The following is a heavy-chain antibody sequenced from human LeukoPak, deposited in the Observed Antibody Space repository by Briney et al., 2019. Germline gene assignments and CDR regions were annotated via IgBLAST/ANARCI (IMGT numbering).Heavy chain of an antibody. V-gene: IGHV3-23*01. CDR3: AKGRPPGIAVAGTPFDY. Sequence: PGRSLRLSCAASGFTFSSYAMSWVRQAPGKGLEWVSAISGSGGSTYYADSVKGRFTISRDNSKNTLYLQMNSLRAEDTAVYYCAKGRPPGIAVAGTPFDYWGQGTLVTVSS. CDR2: ISGSGGST. CDR1: GFTFSSYA. D-gene: IGHD6-19*01. J-gene: IGHJ4*02.